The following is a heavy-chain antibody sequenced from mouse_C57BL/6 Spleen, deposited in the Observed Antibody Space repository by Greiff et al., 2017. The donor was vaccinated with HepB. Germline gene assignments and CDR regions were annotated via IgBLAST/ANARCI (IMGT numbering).Heavy chain of an antibody. V-gene: IGHV1-61*01. CDR3: ATLYGSSYDYAIAY. J-gene: IGHJ4*01. CDR2: IYPSDSET. D-gene: IGHD1-1*01. CDR1: GYTFTSYW. Sequence: VQLQQPGAELVRPGSSVKLSCKASGYTFTSYWMDWVKQRPGQGLEWIGNIYPSDSETHYNQKFKDKATLTVDKSSSTAYMQLSSLTSEDSAVYYCATLYGSSYDYAIAYWGQGTSVTVSS.